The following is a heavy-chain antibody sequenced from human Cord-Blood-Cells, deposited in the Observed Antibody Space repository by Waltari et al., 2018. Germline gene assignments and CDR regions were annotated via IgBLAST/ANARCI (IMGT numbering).Heavy chain of an antibody. CDR3: AHSNPSGYYFDY. J-gene: IGHJ4*02. V-gene: IGHV2-5*01. Sequence: QITLKESGPTLVKPTQTLPLTCTFSGFSLSTSGVGVGWIRQPTGKAQEWLALIYWNDDTRNSPSLKSRLTITKDTSKNQVVLTMTNMDPVDKATDYCAHSNPSGYYFDYWGQGTLVTVSS. CDR1: GFSLSTSGVG. D-gene: IGHD3-22*01. CDR2: IYWNDDT.